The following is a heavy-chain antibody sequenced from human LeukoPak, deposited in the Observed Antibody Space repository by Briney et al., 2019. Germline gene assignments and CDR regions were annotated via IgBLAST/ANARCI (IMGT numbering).Heavy chain of an antibody. CDR1: GFTFNNYW. CDR3: ARLHGSALAAKYDY. V-gene: IGHV3-74*01. Sequence: PGGSLRLSCAASGFTFNNYWMHWVRQAPGKGLVWVSHINSDESSTTYADSVKGRFTISRDNAKSTLYLQMNSLRAEDTAVYYCARLHGSALAAKYDYWGQGTLVTVSS. D-gene: IGHD6-19*01. CDR2: INSDESST. J-gene: IGHJ4*02.